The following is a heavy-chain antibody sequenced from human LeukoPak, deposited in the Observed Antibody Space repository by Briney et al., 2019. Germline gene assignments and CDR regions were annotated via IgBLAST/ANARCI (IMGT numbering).Heavy chain of an antibody. CDR1: GFTFSRYY. Sequence: GGSLRLSCAASGFTFSRYYMHWVRQAPGKGLVWVSRINSDGSGTTYADSVKGRFTFSSDNAKNTLYLQMNSLRVEDTAMYYCTRVFAGDEYSSSGYWGQGTLVTVSS. D-gene: IGHD6-13*01. J-gene: IGHJ4*02. V-gene: IGHV3-74*01. CDR2: INSDGSGT. CDR3: TRVFAGDEYSSSGY.